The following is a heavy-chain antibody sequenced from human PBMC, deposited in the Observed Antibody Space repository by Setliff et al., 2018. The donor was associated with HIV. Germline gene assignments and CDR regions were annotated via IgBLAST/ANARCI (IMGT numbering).Heavy chain of an antibody. V-gene: IGHV4-59*11. CDR3: ARGWSSGWYNWFDP. CDR1: GGSISGHY. CDR2: IYNSGST. D-gene: IGHD6-19*01. J-gene: IGHJ5*02. Sequence: LSLTCTVSGGSISGHYWTWIRQPPGKELEWIGYIYNSGSTYYNPSLKGRVTISVDSAKNQFSLELRSVTAADTAVYYCARGWSSGWYNWFDPWGQGTLVTVS.